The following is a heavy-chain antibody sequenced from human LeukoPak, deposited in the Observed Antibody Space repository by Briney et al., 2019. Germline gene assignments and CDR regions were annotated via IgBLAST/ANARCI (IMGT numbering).Heavy chain of an antibody. CDR2: ISHDGSSE. J-gene: IGHJ3*02. CDR1: GFTFSSYA. Sequence: GGSLRLSCAASGFTFSSYAMSWVRQAPGKGLEWVAVISHDGSSEYYAHSVKGRLTISRDNSENTLYLQMNSLRPEDTAVYYCARGSGRYSGAFDIWGLGTMVTVSS. CDR3: ARGSGRYSGAFDI. D-gene: IGHD1-26*01. V-gene: IGHV3-30*04.